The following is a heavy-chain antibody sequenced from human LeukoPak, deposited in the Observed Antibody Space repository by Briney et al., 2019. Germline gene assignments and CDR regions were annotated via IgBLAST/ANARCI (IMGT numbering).Heavy chain of an antibody. D-gene: IGHD6-19*01. CDR1: GFTFSSYG. CDR2: IWYDGSNK. Sequence: GRSLRLSCAASGFTFSSYGMHWVRQAPGKGLEWVAVIWYDGSNKYYVDSVKGRFTISRDNSKNTLYLQMNSLRAEDTAVYYCARDRLGTFDYWGQGTLVTVSS. V-gene: IGHV3-33*01. J-gene: IGHJ4*02. CDR3: ARDRLGTFDY.